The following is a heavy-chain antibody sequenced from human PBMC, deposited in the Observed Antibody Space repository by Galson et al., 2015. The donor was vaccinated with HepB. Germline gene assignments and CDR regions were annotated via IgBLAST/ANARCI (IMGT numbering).Heavy chain of an antibody. J-gene: IGHJ1*01. CDR2: ISAYNGNT. Sequence: SVKVSCKASGYTFTSYGISWVRQAPGQGLEWMGWISAYNGNTNYAQKLQGRVTMTTDTSTSTAYMELRSLRSDDTAVYYCAGHYDILTGPAEYFQHWGQGTLVTVSS. V-gene: IGHV1-18*01. D-gene: IGHD3-9*01. CDR1: GYTFTSYG. CDR3: AGHYDILTGPAEYFQH.